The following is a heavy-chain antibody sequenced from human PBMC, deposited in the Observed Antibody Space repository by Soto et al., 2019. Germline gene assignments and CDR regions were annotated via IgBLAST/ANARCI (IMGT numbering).Heavy chain of an antibody. CDR1: GFTFSSYG. CDR2: ISYDGSNK. Sequence: PGGSLRLSCAASGFTFSSYGMHWVRQAPGKGLEWVAVISYDGSNKYYADSVKGRFTISRDNSKNTLYLQMNSLRAEDTAVYYCAKSDSSGYPDYWGQGTLVTVSS. CDR3: AKSDSSGYPDY. V-gene: IGHV3-30*18. J-gene: IGHJ4*02. D-gene: IGHD3-22*01.